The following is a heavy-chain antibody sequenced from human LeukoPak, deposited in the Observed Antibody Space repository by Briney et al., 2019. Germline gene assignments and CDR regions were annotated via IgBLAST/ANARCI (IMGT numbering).Heavy chain of an antibody. CDR1: GGSFSGYY. J-gene: IGHJ4*02. V-gene: IGHV4-34*01. D-gene: IGHD4-23*01. CDR2: INHSGST. CDR3: ARADGGNFDY. Sequence: SETLSLTCAVYGGSFSGYYWSWIRQPPGKGLEWIGEINHSGSTDYNPSLKSRVTISVDTSKNQFSLKLSSVTAADTAVYYCARADGGNFDYWGQGTLVTVSS.